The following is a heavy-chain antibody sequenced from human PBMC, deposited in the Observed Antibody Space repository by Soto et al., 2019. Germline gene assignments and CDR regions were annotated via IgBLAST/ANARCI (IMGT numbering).Heavy chain of an antibody. D-gene: IGHD1-20*01. Sequence: PSETLSLTCTVSGGSISSGGHYWSWIRQHPGKGLEWIGYIYYSGSTYYNPSLKSRVTISVDTSKNQFSLKLSSVTAADTAVYYCARVGGINWFDPWGQGTLLTVSS. V-gene: IGHV4-31*03. CDR1: GGSISSGGHY. CDR3: ARVGGINWFDP. CDR2: IYYSGST. J-gene: IGHJ5*02.